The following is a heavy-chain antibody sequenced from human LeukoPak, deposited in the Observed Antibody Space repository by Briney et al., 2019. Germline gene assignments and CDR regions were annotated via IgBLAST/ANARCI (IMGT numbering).Heavy chain of an antibody. CDR3: AIPPGGYYASYYYYMDV. D-gene: IGHD3-10*01. J-gene: IGHJ6*03. CDR2: ISGSGGST. Sequence: PGGSLRLSCAASGFTFSSYAMSWVRQAPGKGLEWVSAISGSGGSTYYADSVKGRFTISRGNSKNTLYLQMNSLRAEDTAVYYCAIPPGGYYASYYYYMDVWGKGTTVTVSS. V-gene: IGHV3-23*01. CDR1: GFTFSSYA.